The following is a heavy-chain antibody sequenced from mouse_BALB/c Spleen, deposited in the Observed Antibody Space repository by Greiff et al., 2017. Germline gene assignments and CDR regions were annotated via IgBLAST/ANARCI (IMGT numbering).Heavy chain of an antibody. D-gene: IGHD2-3*01. CDR3: ARDWRGFDAHMDY. Sequence: VKLVESGPGLVAPSQSLSITCTVSGFSLTGYGVNWVRQPPGKGLEWLGMIWGDGSTDYNSALKSRLSSSKDNSKSQVFLKMNSLQTDDTAGYYCARDWRGFDAHMDYWGQGTSVTVSS. CDR1: GFSLTGYG. V-gene: IGHV2-6-7*01. CDR2: IWGDGST. J-gene: IGHJ4*01.